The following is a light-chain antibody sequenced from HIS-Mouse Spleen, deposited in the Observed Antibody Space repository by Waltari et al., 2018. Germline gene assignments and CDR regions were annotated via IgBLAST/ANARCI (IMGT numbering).Light chain of an antibody. CDR1: ALPKQY. V-gene: IGLV3-10*01. J-gene: IGLJ2*01. CDR2: EDS. CDR3: YSTDSSGNHRV. Sequence: SYELTQPPSVSVSPVQTARITCSGDALPKQYAYWYQQKAGQAPVLVIYEDSKRPSGIPERVSGSSSGTMATLTISGAQVEDEADYYCYSTDSSGNHRVFGGGTKLTVL.